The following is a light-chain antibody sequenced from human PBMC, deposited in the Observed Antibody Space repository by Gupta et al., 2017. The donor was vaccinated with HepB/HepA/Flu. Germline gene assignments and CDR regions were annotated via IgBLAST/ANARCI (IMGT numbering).Light chain of an antibody. J-gene: IGKJ2*03. CDR2: RVS. V-gene: IGKV2-30*01. CDR3: MRGSRWPPVS. Sequence: DVVMTQSPLSLPVTLGQPASISCRSSQSLVYSDGNTYLNWLQQRPGQAPRRLIYRVSNRDSGVPDRFSDSGSGTDFTLKISSVEAEDVGVYSSMRGSRWPPVSFGQGTKLEIK. CDR1: QSLVYSDGNTY.